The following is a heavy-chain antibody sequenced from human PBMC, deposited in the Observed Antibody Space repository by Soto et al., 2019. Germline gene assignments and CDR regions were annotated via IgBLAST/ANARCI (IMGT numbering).Heavy chain of an antibody. CDR1: GYTFSNYG. Sequence: QVQLVQSGAEVKKPGASVKVSCKATGYTFSNYGISWVRQVPGQGLEWMGWISVYKGKTNYAQKFQGRVIMTTDTSTSTVYMELRTLRSDDTAVYYCARDHIIPAVGTLDYWGQGTLVIVSS. CDR3: ARDHIIPAVGTLDY. CDR2: ISVYKGKT. J-gene: IGHJ4*02. V-gene: IGHV1-18*01. D-gene: IGHD6-13*01.